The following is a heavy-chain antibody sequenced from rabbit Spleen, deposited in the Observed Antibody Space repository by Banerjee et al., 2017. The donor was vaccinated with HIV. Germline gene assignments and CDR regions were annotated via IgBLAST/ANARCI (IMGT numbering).Heavy chain of an antibody. J-gene: IGHJ2*01. CDR2: IDTNDGDT. D-gene: IGHD1-1*01. Sequence: KGLEWIACIDTNDGDTDYANWSKGRFTISKTSSTTVTLQMTSLTAADTATYFCARNYVNAFDPWGPGTLVTVS. CDR3: ARNYVNAFDP. V-gene: IGHV1S40*01.